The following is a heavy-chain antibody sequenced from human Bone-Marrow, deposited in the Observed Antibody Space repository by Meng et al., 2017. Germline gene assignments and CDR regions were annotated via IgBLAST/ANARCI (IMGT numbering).Heavy chain of an antibody. CDR3: ATGAAAADH. V-gene: IGHV3-15*01. CDR1: GVSFTDGW. D-gene: IGHD6-13*01. Sequence: GERVESGGGLVKPGGSLSLSGVAYGVSFTDGWMSWVRQAPGKGLEWVGRIKSNSDGGTTDYAAPVKGRFTISRDDSKNTLYLQMNSLITEDTAVYFCATGAAAADHWGQGTLVTVSS. CDR2: IKSNSDGGTT. J-gene: IGHJ4*02.